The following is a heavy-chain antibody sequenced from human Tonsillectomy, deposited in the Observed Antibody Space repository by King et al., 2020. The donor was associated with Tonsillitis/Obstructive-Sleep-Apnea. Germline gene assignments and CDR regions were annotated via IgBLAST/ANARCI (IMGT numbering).Heavy chain of an antibody. CDR1: GYPFTTHW. V-gene: IGHV5-51*01. J-gene: IGHJ6*03. Sequence: QLVQSGAEVKKPGESLKISCKGSGYPFTTHWIGWVRQMPGKGLEWMAIIYPGNSHTRYSPSFEGQVTISADKSISTAYLQWRSLKASDTAMYYCAGKSGSSWFPDYYYMDVWGEGTTVTVSS. CDR2: IYPGNSHT. CDR3: AGKSGSSWFPDYYYMDV. D-gene: IGHD6-13*01.